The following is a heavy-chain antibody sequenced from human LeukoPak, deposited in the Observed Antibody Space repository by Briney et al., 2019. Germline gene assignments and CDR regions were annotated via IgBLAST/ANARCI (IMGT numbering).Heavy chain of an antibody. CDR2: IIPIFGTA. Sequence: GASVKVSCKASGGTFSSYAISWVRQAPGQGLEWMGGIIPIFGTANYAQKFQGRVTITADESTSTAYMELSSLRSEDTAVYYCARGSDSGYDRGFDYWGQGTLVTVSS. V-gene: IGHV1-69*13. J-gene: IGHJ4*02. D-gene: IGHD5-12*01. CDR1: GGTFSSYA. CDR3: ARGSDSGYDRGFDY.